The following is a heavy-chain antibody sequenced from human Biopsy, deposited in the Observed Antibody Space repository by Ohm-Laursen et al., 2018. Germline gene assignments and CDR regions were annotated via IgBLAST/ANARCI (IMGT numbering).Heavy chain of an antibody. D-gene: IGHD1-1*01. V-gene: IGHV3-23*01. J-gene: IGHJ3*02. CDR3: AKFTGYTFPWDAFDM. Sequence: LRLSCPASGFTSTYFAMSWLRQAPGMGLELVSAITTSGETTYYTDPVKGRFTISRDNSKNTLYSQMTSLGADDTAIYYCAKFTGYTFPWDAFDMWGQGTMVTVSS. CDR1: GFTSTYFA. CDR2: ITTSGETT.